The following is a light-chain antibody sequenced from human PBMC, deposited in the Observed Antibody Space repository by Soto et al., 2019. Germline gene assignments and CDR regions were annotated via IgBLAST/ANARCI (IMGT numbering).Light chain of an antibody. V-gene: IGLV2-23*01. CDR2: QDN. CDR3: CSYAPTPTLL. J-gene: IGLJ2*01. CDR1: SSNIGSYPF. Sequence: QSALTQPASVSGSPGQSITISCTGASSNIGSYPFVSWYQQHPGKAPKLIIFQDNKRPSGVSNRFSGSKSGNTASLTISGLHTEDEADYFCCSYAPTPTLLFGGGTKLTVL.